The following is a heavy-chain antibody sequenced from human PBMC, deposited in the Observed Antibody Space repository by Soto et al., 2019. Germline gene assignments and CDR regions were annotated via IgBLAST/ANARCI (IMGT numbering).Heavy chain of an antibody. CDR2: IYYSGST. CDR3: ARETSLPIYCSGTTCSGGWFDP. D-gene: IGHD2-2*01. V-gene: IGHV4-61*01. J-gene: IGHJ5*02. CDR1: GGSVSSGSYY. Sequence: LSLTCTVSGGSVSSGSYYWSWIRQPPGKGLEWIGDIYYSGSTNYNPSLKSRVTISLDTSKNQFSLKLSSVIAADTAVYYCARETSLPIYCSGTTCSGGWFDPWGQGTLVTVSS.